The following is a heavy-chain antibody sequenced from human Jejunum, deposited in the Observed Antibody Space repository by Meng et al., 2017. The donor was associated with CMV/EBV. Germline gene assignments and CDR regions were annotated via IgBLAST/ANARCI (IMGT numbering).Heavy chain of an antibody. V-gene: IGHV1-18*01. J-gene: IGHJ5*02. CDR1: FSIYG. CDR2: ISANNGDT. D-gene: IGHD3-10*01. Sequence: FSIYGINWVRQAPGQGLEWLGWISANNGDTNYAQKVQGRVTITTDTSTNTAYMELRSLRSDDTAIYYCARTYSYGSGSNNWFDPWGQGTLVTVSS. CDR3: ARTYSYGSGSNNWFDP.